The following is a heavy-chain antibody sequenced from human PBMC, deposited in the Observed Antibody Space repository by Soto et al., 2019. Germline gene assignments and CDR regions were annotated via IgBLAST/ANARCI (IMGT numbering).Heavy chain of an antibody. D-gene: IGHD2-21*02. Sequence: QVQLQESGPGLVKPSETLSLTCTVSGASITSYYWSWIRQPAGQGLEWIGRIYTSGTTNSNPSLDSRVTMSVDTSKSQFSLRLSSVTAADTAIYYCARGPYCGGDCYFDSWGHGTLVTVSS. CDR1: GASITSYY. V-gene: IGHV4-4*07. CDR2: IYTSGTT. CDR3: ARGPYCGGDCYFDS. J-gene: IGHJ4*01.